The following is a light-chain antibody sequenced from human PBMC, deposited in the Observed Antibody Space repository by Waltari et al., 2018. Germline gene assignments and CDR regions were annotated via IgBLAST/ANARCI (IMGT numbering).Light chain of an antibody. CDR2: DAS. CDR1: DTINNA. Sequence: EIVLTQSPATLSLSPGERATLPCRASDTINNALAWYQQKPGQAPRLLSYDASNRATGIPARVSGSGSGTDFTLTISSLEPEDFAVYYCQQRSHWLFGGGTKVEIK. V-gene: IGKV3-11*01. J-gene: IGKJ4*01. CDR3: QQRSHWL.